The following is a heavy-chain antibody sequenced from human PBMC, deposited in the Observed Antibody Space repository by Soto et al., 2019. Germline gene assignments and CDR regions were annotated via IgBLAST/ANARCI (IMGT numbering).Heavy chain of an antibody. CDR3: ASIPSRHLVDS. V-gene: IGHV4-39*01. D-gene: IGHD3-3*02. CDR2: IFYGVST. J-gene: IGHJ4*03. CDR1: GSSINSSGYY. Sequence: SETLSLPCTVSGSSINSSGYYWGWIRHPPGKGLEWIGSIFYGVSTSYTPSIKRRVTASVDTSKNQFSLNLRSGTAADTAVYYCASIPSRHLVDSWGTGTLV.